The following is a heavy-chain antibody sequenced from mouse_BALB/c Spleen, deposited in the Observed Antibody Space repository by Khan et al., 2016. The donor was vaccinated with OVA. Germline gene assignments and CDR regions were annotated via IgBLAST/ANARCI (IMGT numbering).Heavy chain of an antibody. V-gene: IGHV5-9-3*01. CDR1: GFTFSNYA. J-gene: IGHJ2*01. D-gene: IGHD1-1*01. Sequence: EVELVESGGGLVKPGGSLKLSCTVSGFTFSNYAMSWVRQTPEKRLEWVAPISSGGTYTSYPYSVRGRVTISRDNANNTLYLHMSRPRSEDTAMFYCARTPGYYGSNYFDYWGQGTTLTVSS. CDR3: ARTPGYYGSNYFDY. CDR2: ISSGGTYT.